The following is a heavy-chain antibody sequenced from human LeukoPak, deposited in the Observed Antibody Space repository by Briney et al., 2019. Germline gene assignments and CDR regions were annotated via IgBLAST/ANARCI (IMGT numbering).Heavy chain of an antibody. J-gene: IGHJ4*02. V-gene: IGHV3-33*01. D-gene: IGHD2-8*02. CDR3: SRSICTGKTCHPDY. CDR1: GFNFSNYG. CDR2: ISYDGRNK. Sequence: GEALRLSCAASGFNFSNYGMQWVRQAPGKGLEWVAFISYDGRNKDYADSGKGRFTISRDNSKNTFYLEMGSLRADDTGVYSCSRSICTGKTCHPDYWGQGTRVTVSS.